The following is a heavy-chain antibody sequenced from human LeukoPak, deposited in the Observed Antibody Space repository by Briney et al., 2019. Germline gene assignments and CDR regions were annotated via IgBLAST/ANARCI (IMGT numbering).Heavy chain of an antibody. CDR2: FDPEDGET. J-gene: IGHJ3*02. V-gene: IGHV1-24*01. CDR1: GYTLTELS. D-gene: IGHD2-8*01. CDR3: ARRNIIYCTNGVCYEGDDAFDI. Sequence: ASVKVSCKVSGYTLTELSMHWVRQAPGKGLEWMGGFDPEDGETLYAQKFQGRVTMTEDTSTDTPYMELSSLRSEDTAVYYCARRNIIYCTNGVCYEGDDAFDIWGQGTMVTVSS.